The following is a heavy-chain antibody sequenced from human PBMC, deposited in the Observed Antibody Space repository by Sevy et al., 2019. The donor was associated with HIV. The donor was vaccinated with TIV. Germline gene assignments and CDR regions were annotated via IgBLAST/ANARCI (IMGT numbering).Heavy chain of an antibody. D-gene: IGHD3-10*01. CDR1: GFTFSSYA. CDR2: ISGSGGST. V-gene: IGHV3-23*01. CDR3: AKGLGTGTYQYYYGMDV. J-gene: IGHJ6*02. Sequence: GGSLRLSCAASGFTFSSYAMSWVRQAPGKGLEWVSAISGSGGSTCYADSVKGRFTISRDNFKNTLYLQMNSLRAEDTAVYYCAKGLGTGTYQYYYGMDVWGQGTTVTVSS.